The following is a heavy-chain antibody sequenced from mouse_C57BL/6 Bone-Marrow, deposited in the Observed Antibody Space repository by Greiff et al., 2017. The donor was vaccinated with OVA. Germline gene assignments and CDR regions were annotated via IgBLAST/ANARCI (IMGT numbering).Heavy chain of an antibody. D-gene: IGHD2-2*01. V-gene: IGHV1-76*01. CDR3: ARSERLRDYFDY. J-gene: IGHJ2*01. CDR1: GYTFTAYS. CDR2: IYPGSGNI. Sequence: VQLHQSGAELVRPGASVKLSCKASGYTFTAYSISWVKQRPGQGLEWIARIYPGSGNIYYNEKFKGKATLTADKSSRTAYMQLSSLTSDDSAVYFCARSERLRDYFDYWGQGTTLTVSS.